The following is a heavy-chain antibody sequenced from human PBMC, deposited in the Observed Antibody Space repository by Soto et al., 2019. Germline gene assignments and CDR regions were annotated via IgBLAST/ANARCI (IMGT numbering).Heavy chain of an antibody. D-gene: IGHD2-15*01. V-gene: IGHV3-23*01. CDR1: GFTFSSLA. Sequence: PGGSLRLSCAASGFTFSSLAMSWVRQAPGKGLEWVSAISGSGGSTYYADSVKGRFTISRDNSKNTLYLQMNSLRAEDTAVYYCAKDCSGGTCYIDYWGQGTLVTVSS. CDR2: ISGSGGST. J-gene: IGHJ4*02. CDR3: AKDCSGGTCYIDY.